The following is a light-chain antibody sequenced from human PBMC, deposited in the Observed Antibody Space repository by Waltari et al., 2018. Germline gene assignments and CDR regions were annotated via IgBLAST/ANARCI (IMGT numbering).Light chain of an antibody. V-gene: IGKV3-11*01. CDR2: DVF. J-gene: IGKJ5*01. CDR1: HSVDTS. CDR3: QQRRDWPIT. Sequence: EIVLTQSPATLSLSPGDRATISCRASHSVDTSLAWYQQKLGQAPRLLIYDVFYRATGIPARFSDRGSGTDFTLTISSLEPEDFALYFCQQRRDWPITFGQGTRLEIK.